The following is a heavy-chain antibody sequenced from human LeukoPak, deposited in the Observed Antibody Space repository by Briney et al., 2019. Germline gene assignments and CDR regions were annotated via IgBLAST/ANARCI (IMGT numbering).Heavy chain of an antibody. CDR3: ARDRSPGYMDV. CDR1: GFTFSSYN. CDR2: ITSSSSYI. J-gene: IGHJ6*03. Sequence: GGSLRLSCGASGFTFSSYNMNCVRQAPGKGLDCVSSITSSSSYISYADSVKGRFTISRDNAKNSLYLQMNSLRAEDTAVYYCARDRSPGYMDVWGKGTTVTVSS. D-gene: IGHD3-10*01. V-gene: IGHV3-21*01.